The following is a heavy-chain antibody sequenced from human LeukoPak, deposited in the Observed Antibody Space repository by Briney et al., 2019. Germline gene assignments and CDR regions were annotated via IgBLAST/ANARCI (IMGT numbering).Heavy chain of an antibody. D-gene: IGHD3-22*01. CDR2: IKSKTDGGTT. CDR1: GFTFSNAW. Sequence: PGGSLRLSCAASGFTFSNAWMSWVRQAPGKGLEWVGRIKSKTDGGTTDYAAPVKGRFTISRDDSKNTLYLQMNSLKTEDTAVYYCTTTPPRYYLTPTDYWGQGTLVTVSS. J-gene: IGHJ4*02. CDR3: TTTPPRYYLTPTDY. V-gene: IGHV3-15*01.